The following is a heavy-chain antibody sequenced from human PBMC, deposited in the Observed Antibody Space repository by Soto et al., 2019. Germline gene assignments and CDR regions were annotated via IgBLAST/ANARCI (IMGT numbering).Heavy chain of an antibody. CDR3: AASIFYYGMGV. CDR1: GYTFTNYW. Sequence: GESLKISCKGSGYTFTNYWIGWVRQMPGKGLEWMGIIYPGDSDTKYNPSFQGQVTITAYKSISTYNMRWTSLKASYIAIYYCAASIFYYGMGVWGQGTTVSVSS. J-gene: IGHJ6*02. V-gene: IGHV5-51*01. CDR2: IYPGDSDT.